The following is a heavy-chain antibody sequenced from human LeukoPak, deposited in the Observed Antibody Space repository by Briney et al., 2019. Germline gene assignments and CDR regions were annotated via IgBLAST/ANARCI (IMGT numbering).Heavy chain of an antibody. CDR3: ARAAGAAPDAFDI. V-gene: IGHV3-53*01. D-gene: IGHD3-10*01. CDR1: GFTLSSNY. J-gene: IGHJ3*02. CDR2: IYSGGST. Sequence: PGGSLRLSCAASGFTLSSNYMSWVRQAPGKGLEWVSVIYSGGSTYYADSVKGRFTISRDNSKNTLYLQMNSLRAEDTAVYYCARAAGAAPDAFDIWGQGTMVTVSS.